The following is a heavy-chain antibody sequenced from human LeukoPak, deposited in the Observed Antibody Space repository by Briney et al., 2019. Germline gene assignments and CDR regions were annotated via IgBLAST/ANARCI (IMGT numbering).Heavy chain of an antibody. CDR3: ARGYCSSPSCYGGNWFDP. D-gene: IGHD2-2*01. Sequence: SVKVSCKASGGTFSSYTISWVRQAPGQGLEWMGRIIPILGIANYAQKFQGRVTITGDKSTSTAYMELSSLRSEDTAVYYCARGYCSSPSCYGGNWFDPWGQGTLVTVSS. J-gene: IGHJ5*02. V-gene: IGHV1-69*02. CDR1: GGTFSSYT. CDR2: IIPILGIA.